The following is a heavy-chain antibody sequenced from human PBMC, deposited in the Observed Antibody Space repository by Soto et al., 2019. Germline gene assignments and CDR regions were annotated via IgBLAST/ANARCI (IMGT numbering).Heavy chain of an antibody. J-gene: IGHJ4*02. D-gene: IGHD3-22*01. CDR1: GGTFSSYA. Sequence: SVKVSCKASGGTFSSYAISWVRQAPGQGLEWMGGIIPIFGTADYAQKFQGRVTITADESTSTAYMELSSLRSEDTAVYYCARDRNYYDSSGYYGVDYWGQGTLVTVS. V-gene: IGHV1-69*13. CDR3: ARDRNYYDSSGYYGVDY. CDR2: IIPIFGTA.